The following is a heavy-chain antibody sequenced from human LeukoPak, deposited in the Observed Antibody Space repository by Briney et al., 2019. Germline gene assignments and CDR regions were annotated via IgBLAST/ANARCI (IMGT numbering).Heavy chain of an antibody. J-gene: IGHJ4*02. V-gene: IGHV1-18*01. CDR1: GYTFTSYG. Sequence: ASVKVSCKASGYTFTSYGISWVRQAPGQGLEWMGWISAYNGNTNYAQKLQGRVTMTTDTSTSTAYMELRSLRSDDTAVYYCVRDRHRTYYYDSSGAQDYWGQGTLVTVSS. CDR2: ISAYNGNT. D-gene: IGHD3-22*01. CDR3: VRDRHRTYYYDSSGAQDY.